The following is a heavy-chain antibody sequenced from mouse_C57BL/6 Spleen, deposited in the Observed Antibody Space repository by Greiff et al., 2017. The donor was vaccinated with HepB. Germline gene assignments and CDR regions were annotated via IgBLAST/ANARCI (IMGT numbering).Heavy chain of an antibody. CDR1: GFTFSDYY. Sequence: EVMLVESGGGLVQPGGSLKLSCAASGFTFSDYYMYWVRQTPEKRLEWVAYISNGGGSTYYPDTVKGRFTISRDNAKNTLYLQMSRLKSEDTAMYYCARQKGSGYPFDYWGQGTTLTVSS. D-gene: IGHD3-2*02. CDR3: ARQKGSGYPFDY. V-gene: IGHV5-12*01. CDR2: ISNGGGST. J-gene: IGHJ2*01.